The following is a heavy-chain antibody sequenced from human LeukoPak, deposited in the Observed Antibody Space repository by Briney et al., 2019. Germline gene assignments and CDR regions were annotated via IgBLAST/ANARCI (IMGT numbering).Heavy chain of an antibody. Sequence: GGSLRLSCVASGITFSSYDMSWVRQAPGKGLEWISAISDRGKTDYADSVKGRFTISRDNSKNTLYLQLSSLRADDTAIYYCAKLPTIFGVADSFDIWGQGTLVTVSS. J-gene: IGHJ3*02. CDR1: GITFSSYD. CDR2: ISDRGKT. V-gene: IGHV3-23*01. CDR3: AKLPTIFGVADSFDI. D-gene: IGHD3-3*01.